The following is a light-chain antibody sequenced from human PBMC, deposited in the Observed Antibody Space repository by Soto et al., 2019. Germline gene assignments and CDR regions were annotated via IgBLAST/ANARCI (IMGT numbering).Light chain of an antibody. CDR3: CSYAGSSTWV. CDR2: EVS. V-gene: IGLV2-23*02. J-gene: IGLJ3*02. Sequence: QSALNQPASASGSPGQSITISCTGTSSDVGSYNLVSWYQQRPGKAPKLMIYEVSNRHSGVSNRFSGSKSGNTASLTISGLQVEDEADYACCSYAGSSTWVFGVGTKLTVL. CDR1: SSDVGSYNL.